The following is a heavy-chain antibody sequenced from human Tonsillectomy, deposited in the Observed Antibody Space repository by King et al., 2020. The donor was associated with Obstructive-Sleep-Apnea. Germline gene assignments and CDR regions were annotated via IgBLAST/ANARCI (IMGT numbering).Heavy chain of an antibody. V-gene: IGHV3-23*01. CDR1: GFTFSSYA. CDR2: ISGSGGST. Sequence: VQLLESGGGLVQPGGSLRLSCAASGFTFSSYAMSWVRQAPGKGLEWVSAISGSGGSTYYADSVKGRFTISRDNSKNTLYLQMNSLRAEDTAVYYCATDHVAPIDAFDIWGQGTMVTVSS. D-gene: IGHD5-12*01. J-gene: IGHJ3*02. CDR3: ATDHVAPIDAFDI.